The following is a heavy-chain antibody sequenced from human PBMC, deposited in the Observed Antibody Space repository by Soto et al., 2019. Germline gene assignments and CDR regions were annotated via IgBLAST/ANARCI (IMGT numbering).Heavy chain of an antibody. J-gene: IGHJ1*01. Sequence: GGSLRLSCAASGFIVNNIFMTWVLQAPGKGLEWLSTISSDDNTYYADSVKGRFTISRDSPKNTLYLQMNSLRAEDTAVYHCARDILGGSYDFSHGGQGALVTVSS. CDR1: GFIVNNIF. D-gene: IGHD3-3*01. V-gene: IGHV3-66*01. CDR2: ISSDDNT. CDR3: ARDILGGSYDFSH.